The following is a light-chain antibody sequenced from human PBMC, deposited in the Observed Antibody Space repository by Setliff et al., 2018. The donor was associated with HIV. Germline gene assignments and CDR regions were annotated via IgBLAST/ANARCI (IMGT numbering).Light chain of an antibody. CDR1: SRDVGGYDF. CDR3: ASYRSPATYV. Sequence: QSALAQPASVSGSPGQSITISCIGTSRDVGGYDFVSWYQQRPGKAPKLIIFDVSERPSGVSHRFSGSKSGNTASLTISGLQTEDEADYFCASYRSPATYVFGIGTKVTVL. V-gene: IGLV2-14*03. CDR2: DVS. J-gene: IGLJ1*01.